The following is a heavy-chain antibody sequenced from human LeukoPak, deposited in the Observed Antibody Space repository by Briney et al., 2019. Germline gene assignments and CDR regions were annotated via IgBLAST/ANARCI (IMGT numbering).Heavy chain of an antibody. D-gene: IGHD4-17*01. CDR3: ASDGDYGSYFDY. CDR2: ISYDGSNK. CDR1: GFTFSSYA. V-gene: IGHV3-30*04. Sequence: GGSLRLSCAASGFTFSSYAMHWVRQAPGKGLEWVAVISYDGSNKYYADSVKGRFTISRDNSKNTLYLQMNSLRAEDTAVYYCASDGDYGSYFDYWGQGTLVTVSS. J-gene: IGHJ4*02.